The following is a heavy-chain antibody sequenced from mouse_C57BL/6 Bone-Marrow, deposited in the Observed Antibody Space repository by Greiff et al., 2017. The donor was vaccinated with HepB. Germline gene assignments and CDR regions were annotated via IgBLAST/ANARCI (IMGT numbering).Heavy chain of an antibody. V-gene: IGHV1-76*01. CDR2: IYPGSGNT. D-gene: IGHD1-1*01. CDR3: ARHYGSSSWFAY. Sequence: QVQLKESGAELVRPGASVKLSCKASGYTFTDYYINWVKQRPGQGLEWIARIYPGSGNTYYNEKFKGKATLTAEKSSSTAYMQLSSLTSEDSAVYFCARHYGSSSWFAYWGQGTLVTVSA. J-gene: IGHJ3*01. CDR1: GYTFTDYY.